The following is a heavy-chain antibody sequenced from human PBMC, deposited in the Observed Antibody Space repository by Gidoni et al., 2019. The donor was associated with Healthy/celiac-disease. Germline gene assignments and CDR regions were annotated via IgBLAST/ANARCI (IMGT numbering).Heavy chain of an antibody. D-gene: IGHD2-2*02. Sequence: QVQLQQWGAGLLKPSETLSLTCAVYGGSFSVYYWSWIRQPPGKGLEWIGEINHSGSTNYNPSLKSRVTISVDTSKNQFSLKLSSVTAADTAVYYCARAGKLPAAIEVDYWGQGTLVTVSS. CDR2: INHSGST. CDR1: GGSFSVYY. J-gene: IGHJ4*02. V-gene: IGHV4-34*01. CDR3: ARAGKLPAAIEVDY.